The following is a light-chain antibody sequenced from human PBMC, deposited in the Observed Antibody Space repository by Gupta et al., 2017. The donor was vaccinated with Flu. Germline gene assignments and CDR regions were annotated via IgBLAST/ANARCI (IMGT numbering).Light chain of an antibody. V-gene: IGKV3-15*01. CDR1: QSVNGN. Sequence: EIVMTQSPATLSVSPGESATLSCRSSQSVNGNVAWYQQKPGQAPTLLIYAASTSATATAARFSGSGSGTEFTLTISSLQSEDFAVYYCQHYNTWPTFGGGTKVEI. CDR2: AAS. CDR3: QHYNTWPT. J-gene: IGKJ4*01.